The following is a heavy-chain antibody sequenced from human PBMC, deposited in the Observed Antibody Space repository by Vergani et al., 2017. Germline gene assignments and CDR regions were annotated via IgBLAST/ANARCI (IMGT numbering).Heavy chain of an antibody. CDR3: ARDRGYCSGGSCYSGYYYYYGMDV. Sequence: QVQLVQSGAEVKKPGSSVKVSCKASEGTFSSYAISWVRQAPGQGLEWMGRIIPIFGTANYAQKFQGRVTITADESTSTAYMELSSLRSEDTAVYYCARDRGYCSGGSCYSGYYYYYGMDVWGQGTTVTVSS. J-gene: IGHJ6*02. D-gene: IGHD2-15*01. V-gene: IGHV1-69*13. CDR2: IIPIFGTA. CDR1: EGTFSSYA.